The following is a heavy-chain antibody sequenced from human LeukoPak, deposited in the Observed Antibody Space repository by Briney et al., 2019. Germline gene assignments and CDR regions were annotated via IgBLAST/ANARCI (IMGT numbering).Heavy chain of an antibody. CDR2: INPNSGGT. V-gene: IGHV1-2*02. D-gene: IGHD6-13*01. CDR1: GYTFTGYY. Sequence: ASVKVSCKASGYTFTGYYMHWVRQAPGQGLEWMGWINPNSGGTNYAQKFQGRVTMTRDTSISTAYMELSSLRSEDTAVYYCAREGDRIAAAGIDYWGQGTLVTVSS. J-gene: IGHJ4*02. CDR3: AREGDRIAAAGIDY.